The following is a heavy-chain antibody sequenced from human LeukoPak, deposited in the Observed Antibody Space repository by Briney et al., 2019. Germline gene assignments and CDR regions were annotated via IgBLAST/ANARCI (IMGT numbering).Heavy chain of an antibody. CDR3: ARGLYSNYGGIDY. V-gene: IGHV4-31*03. CDR1: GDSVSRGSYY. CDR2: IYYSGST. Sequence: SETLSLTCTISGDSVSRGSYYWSWIRQHPGTGLEWIGYIYYSGSTYYNPSLKSRVTISVDTSKNQFSLKLSSVTAADTAVYYCARGLYSNYGGIDYWGQGTLVTVSS. J-gene: IGHJ4*02. D-gene: IGHD4-11*01.